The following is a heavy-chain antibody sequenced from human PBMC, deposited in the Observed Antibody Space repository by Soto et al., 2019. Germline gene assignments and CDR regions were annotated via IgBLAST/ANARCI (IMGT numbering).Heavy chain of an antibody. CDR2: INPSGGST. D-gene: IGHD2-15*01. Sequence: ASVKVSCKASGYTFPSYYMHWVRQAPGQGLEWMGIINPSGGSTSYAQKFQGRVTMTRDTSTSTVYMELSSLRSEDTAVYYCILVPEFFTRYYFDYWGQGTLVTVSS. CDR1: GYTFPSYY. V-gene: IGHV1-46*01. CDR3: ILVPEFFTRYYFDY. J-gene: IGHJ4*02.